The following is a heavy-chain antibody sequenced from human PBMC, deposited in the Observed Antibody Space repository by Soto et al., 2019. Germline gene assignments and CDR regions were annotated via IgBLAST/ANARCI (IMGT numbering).Heavy chain of an antibody. D-gene: IGHD2-15*01. CDR3: ARAGYCSGGNCPFDY. Sequence: QVQLVESGGGVVQPGRSLRLSCAASGFTFSSYGMHWVRQAPGKGVEWVAVIWYDGSNKYYPDSVKGRFTISRDNSKNTLYLQMNSLRAEDTAVYYCARAGYCSGGNCPFDYWGQGTLVTVSS. CDR2: IWYDGSNK. V-gene: IGHV3-33*01. CDR1: GFTFSSYG. J-gene: IGHJ4*02.